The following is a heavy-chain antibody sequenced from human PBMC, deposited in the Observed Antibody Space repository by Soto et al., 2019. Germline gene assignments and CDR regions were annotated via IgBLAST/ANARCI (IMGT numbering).Heavy chain of an antibody. CDR1: GGTFSSYA. CDR3: ARDLEQLGGY. D-gene: IGHD6-6*01. CDR2: IIPIFGTA. J-gene: IGHJ4*02. V-gene: IGHV1-69*12. Sequence: QVQLVQSGAEVKKPGSSVKVSCKASGGTFSSYAISWVRQAPGQGLEWMGVIIPIFGTANYAQKFQGRVTTTAGEPTRTAYLELSSRGSEDTAVYYCARDLEQLGGYWGQGSLVTVSS.